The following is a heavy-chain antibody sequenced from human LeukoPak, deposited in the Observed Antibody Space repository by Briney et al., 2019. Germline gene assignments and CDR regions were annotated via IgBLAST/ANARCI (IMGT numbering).Heavy chain of an antibody. J-gene: IGHJ4*02. CDR1: GFTFSSYS. Sequence: GGSLRLSCAASGFTFSSYSVNWVRQAPGKGLEWVSSISSSSSYIYYTDSVKGRFTISRDNAKNSLYLQMNSLRAEGTAVYYCARGAANSYYFDYWGQGTLVTVSS. CDR3: ARGAANSYYFDY. CDR2: ISSSSSYI. D-gene: IGHD2-15*01. V-gene: IGHV3-21*01.